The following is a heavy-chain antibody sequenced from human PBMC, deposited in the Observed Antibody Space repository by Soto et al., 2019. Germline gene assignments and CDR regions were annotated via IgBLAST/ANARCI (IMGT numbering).Heavy chain of an antibody. V-gene: IGHV4-4*07. Sequence: QVQLQESGPGLVKPSETLSLTCTVSGVSISNYYWTWIRQPAGKGLEWIGRGYTRGNTNYNPSLTSRVTISVDTSKNQFPLKLTSVTAADTAVYYCATGGERGIGYFDSWGQGSLVTVSS. D-gene: IGHD3-16*01. J-gene: IGHJ4*02. CDR1: GVSISNYY. CDR2: GYTRGNT. CDR3: ATGGERGIGYFDS.